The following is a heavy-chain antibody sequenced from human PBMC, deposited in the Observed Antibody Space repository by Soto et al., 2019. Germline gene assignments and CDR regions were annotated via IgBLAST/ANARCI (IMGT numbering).Heavy chain of an antibody. J-gene: IGHJ4*02. Sequence: SETLSLTCTVSGGSISSGAYYWNWIRQHPGKGLGWIGYISYSGSTYYNPSLKSRVTISMDTSMAQFSLRLSSVTAADTAVYYCARGCSSSSGVWGQGTLVTVSS. CDR2: ISYSGST. V-gene: IGHV4-31*03. CDR1: GGSISSGAYY. D-gene: IGHD6-6*01. CDR3: ARGCSSSSGV.